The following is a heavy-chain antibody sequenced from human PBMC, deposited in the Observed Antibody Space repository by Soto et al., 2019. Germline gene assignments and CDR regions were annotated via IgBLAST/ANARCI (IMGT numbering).Heavy chain of an antibody. CDR3: AREDDGGDRDYYGLDV. J-gene: IGHJ6*02. V-gene: IGHV4-39*02. D-gene: IGHD2-21*02. CDR2: VYYSGST. Sequence: SETLSLTCTVSGGSVSSSNYYWGWVRQPPGKGLEWIGSVYYSGSTYYNPSLESRVSISVDKSKNQFSLKLSSVTAADTAVYFCAREDDGGDRDYYGLDVWGQGTTVTVSS. CDR1: GGSVSSSNYY.